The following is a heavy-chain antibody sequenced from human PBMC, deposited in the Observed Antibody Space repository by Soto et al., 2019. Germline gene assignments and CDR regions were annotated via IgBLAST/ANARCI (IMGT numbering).Heavy chain of an antibody. D-gene: IGHD3-10*01. J-gene: IGHJ5*02. V-gene: IGHV1-46*01. Sequence: ASVKVSCKASGYTSTSYYMHWVRQAPGQGLEWMGIINPSGGSTSYAQKFQGRVTMTRDTSTSTVYMELSSLRSEDTAVYYCAREGVTMVRGLKGNWFDPWGQGTLVTVSS. CDR2: INPSGGST. CDR1: GYTSTSYY. CDR3: AREGVTMVRGLKGNWFDP.